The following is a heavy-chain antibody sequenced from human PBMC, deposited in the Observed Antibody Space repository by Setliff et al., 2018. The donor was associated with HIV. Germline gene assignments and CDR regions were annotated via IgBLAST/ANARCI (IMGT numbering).Heavy chain of an antibody. CDR1: GYAISSGYY. Sequence: SETLSLTCAVSGYAISSGYYWGWIRRPPGKGLEWIGSIYNRGSTYYYPSLKSRVTISVDTSKNQFSLKLSSVTAADTAVYYCARGRDDYNYDPFDIWGQGTMVTV. CDR3: ARGRDDYNYDPFDI. V-gene: IGHV4-38-2*01. J-gene: IGHJ3*02. D-gene: IGHD4-4*01. CDR2: IYNRGST.